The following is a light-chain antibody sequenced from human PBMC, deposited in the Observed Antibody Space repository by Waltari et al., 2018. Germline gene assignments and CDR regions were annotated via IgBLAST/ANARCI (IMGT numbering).Light chain of an antibody. CDR3: SSYTSSNTVV. Sequence: QSALTQPASVSGSPGQSITISCTGTSSDVGGYNYVPWYQQHPGKAPKLMIYDVNNRPSGVSNRFSGSKSGNTASRTISGLQAEDEADYYCSSYTSSNTVVFGGGTKLTVL. J-gene: IGLJ2*01. CDR2: DVN. V-gene: IGLV2-14*03. CDR1: SSDVGGYNY.